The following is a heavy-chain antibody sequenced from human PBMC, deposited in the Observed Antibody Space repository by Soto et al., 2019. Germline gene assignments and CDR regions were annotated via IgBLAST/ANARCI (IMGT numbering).Heavy chain of an antibody. CDR2: TRNKAHSYTT. Sequence: EVQLVESGGGLVQPGGSLRLSCAVSGFTFSDHYINWVRQAPGKGLEWVGRTRNKAHSYTTEYAASVKGRFTISRDDSKNAVYLQMNSLKTEDTAVYYCARGPIRMVRGETPSLDYWGQGTLVTVSS. V-gene: IGHV3-72*01. CDR1: GFTFSDHY. J-gene: IGHJ4*02. CDR3: ARGPIRMVRGETPSLDY. D-gene: IGHD3-10*01.